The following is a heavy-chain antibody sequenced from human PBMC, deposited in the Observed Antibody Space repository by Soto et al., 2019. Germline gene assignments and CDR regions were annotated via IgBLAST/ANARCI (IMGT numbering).Heavy chain of an antibody. D-gene: IGHD6-13*01. Sequence: SETLSLTCTVSGGSISSYYWSWIRQPPGKGLEWIGYIYYSGGTNYNPSLKSRVTISVDTSKNQFSLKLSSVTAADTAVYYCAREGEIAAADDWFDPWGQGTLVTVSS. CDR1: GGSISSYY. CDR2: IYYSGGT. CDR3: AREGEIAAADDWFDP. V-gene: IGHV4-59*01. J-gene: IGHJ5*02.